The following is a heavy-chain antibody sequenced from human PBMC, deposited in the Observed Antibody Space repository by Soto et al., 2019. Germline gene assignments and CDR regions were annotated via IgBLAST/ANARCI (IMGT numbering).Heavy chain of an antibody. CDR2: ISSNGGST. CDR1: GFTFSSYA. J-gene: IGHJ6*03. Sequence: GGSLRLSCAASGFTFSSYAMHWVRQAPGKGLEYVSAISSNGGSTYYANSVKGRFTISRDNSKNTLYLQMGSLRAEDMAVYYCARGAMVRGVILSPAYYYYYYMDVWGKGTTVTVSS. V-gene: IGHV3-64*01. CDR3: ARGAMVRGVILSPAYYYYYYMDV. D-gene: IGHD3-10*01.